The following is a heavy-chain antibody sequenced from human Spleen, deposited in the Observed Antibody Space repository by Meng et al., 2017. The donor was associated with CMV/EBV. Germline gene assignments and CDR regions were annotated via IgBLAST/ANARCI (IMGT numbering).Heavy chain of an antibody. CDR2: ISAYNGNT. CDR1: GYTFTSYG. J-gene: IGHJ1*01. Sequence: QVQLVQSGAEVKKPGASVKVSCKASGYTFTSYGISWVRQAPGQGLEWMGWISAYNGNTIYAQKVQGRVTMTTDASTNTAYLELRSLRSDDTAVYYCARDQQLIPAEYFQHWGPGTLVTVSS. CDR3: ARDQQLIPAEYFQH. D-gene: IGHD6-13*01. V-gene: IGHV1-18*01.